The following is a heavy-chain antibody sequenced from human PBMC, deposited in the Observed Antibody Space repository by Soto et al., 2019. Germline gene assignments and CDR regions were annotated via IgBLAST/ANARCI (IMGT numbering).Heavy chain of an antibody. CDR2: VHYSGIT. Sequence: QLQLQESGPGLVKPSETLSLACSVSGASVSGGTYYWGWIRQPPGKGLEWVGDVHYSGITRYNPSLMSRATISVDTSHNQFSLKLSSVTAADTAVYYCARRAHGYPTNWFDPWGQGTLVIVSS. J-gene: IGHJ5*02. D-gene: IGHD3-22*01. V-gene: IGHV4-39*01. CDR3: ARRAHGYPTNWFDP. CDR1: GASVSGGTYY.